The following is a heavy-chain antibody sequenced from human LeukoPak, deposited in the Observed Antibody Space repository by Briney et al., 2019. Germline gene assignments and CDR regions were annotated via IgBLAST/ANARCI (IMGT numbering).Heavy chain of an antibody. CDR1: GYTFTGYY. V-gene: IGHV1-2*02. D-gene: IGHD3-3*01. Sequence: ASVKVSCKASGYTFTGYYMHWVRQAPGQGLEWMGWINPNSGGTNYAQKLQGRVTMTTDTSTSTAYMELRSLRSDDTAVYYCARDPGDFWSGYQPHFDYWGQGTLVTVSS. CDR3: ARDPGDFWSGYQPHFDY. J-gene: IGHJ4*02. CDR2: INPNSGGT.